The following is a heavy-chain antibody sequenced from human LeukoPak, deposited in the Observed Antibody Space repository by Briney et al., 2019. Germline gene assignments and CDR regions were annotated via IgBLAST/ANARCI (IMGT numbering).Heavy chain of an antibody. D-gene: IGHD2-21*02. CDR1: GFTFSSYT. J-gene: IGHJ4*02. CDR3: ARYQATAWFDC. CDR2: ISRNGDT. V-gene: IGHV3-64*01. Sequence: GGSLRLSCAASGFTFSSYTMHWVRLAPGKGLEYVSAISRNGDTFYANSVKGRFTISRDNSKDTLYLQMGSLRAEDVAVYYCARYQATAWFDCWGQGALVTVSS.